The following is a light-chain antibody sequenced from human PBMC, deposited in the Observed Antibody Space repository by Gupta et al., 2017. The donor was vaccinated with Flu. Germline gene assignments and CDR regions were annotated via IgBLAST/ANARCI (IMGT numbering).Light chain of an antibody. J-gene: IGKJ2*04. CDR2: GAS. Sequence: DIVLTQSPGTLSLSPGERATLSCRASQSVSSSYLAWYQQKPGQAPRLLIYGASSRATGIPDRFSGSGSGTDFTLTSSRLEPEDVAVYYCQQYGSSPRGSFGQGTKLEIK. V-gene: IGKV3-20*01. CDR3: QQYGSSPRGS. CDR1: QSVSSSY.